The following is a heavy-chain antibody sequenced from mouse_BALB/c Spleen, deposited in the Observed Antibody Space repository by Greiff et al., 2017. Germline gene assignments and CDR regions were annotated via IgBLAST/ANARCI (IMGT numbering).Heavy chain of an antibody. Sequence: VQLQQSGAELARPGASVKMSCKASGYTFTSYTMRWVKQRPGQGLEWIGYINPSSGYTNYNQKFKDKATLTADKSSSTAYMQLSSLTSEDSAVYYCARPNSYFDYWGQGTTLTVSS. CDR3: ARPNSYFDY. V-gene: IGHV1-4*01. CDR1: GYTFTSYT. J-gene: IGHJ2*01. CDR2: INPSSGYT.